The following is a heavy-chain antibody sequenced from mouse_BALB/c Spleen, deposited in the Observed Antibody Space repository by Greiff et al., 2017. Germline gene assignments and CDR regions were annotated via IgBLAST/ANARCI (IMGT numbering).Heavy chain of an antibody. CDR2: ISYSGST. V-gene: IGHV3-2*02. CDR1: GYSITSDYA. Sequence: EVQLQESGPGLVKPSQSLSLTCTVTGYSITSDYAWNWIRQFPGNKLEWMGYISYSGSTSYNPSLKSRISITRDTSKNQFFLQLNSVTTEDTATYYCARRHGNYFDYWGQGTTLTVSS. CDR3: ARRHGNYFDY. J-gene: IGHJ2*01. D-gene: IGHD2-1*01.